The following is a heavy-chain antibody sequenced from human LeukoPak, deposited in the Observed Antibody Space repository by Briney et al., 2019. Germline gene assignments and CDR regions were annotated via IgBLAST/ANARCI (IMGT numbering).Heavy chain of an antibody. D-gene: IGHD3-10*01. J-gene: IGHJ4*02. Sequence: GGSLRLSCAASGFTISSYEMNWVRQAPGKGLEWVSYISSSGNTIYYADSVKGRFTISRDNAKNSLYLQMNSLRAEDTAVYYCAREEYYGSGSYYKGPLFDYWGQGTLVTVSS. CDR1: GFTISSYE. CDR2: ISSSGNTI. V-gene: IGHV3-48*03. CDR3: AREEYYGSGSYYKGPLFDY.